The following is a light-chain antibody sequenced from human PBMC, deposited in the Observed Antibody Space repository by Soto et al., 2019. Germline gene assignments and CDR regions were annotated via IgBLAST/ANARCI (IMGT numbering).Light chain of an antibody. J-gene: IGLJ3*02. CDR2: EFT. V-gene: IGLV2-23*02. CDR1: SSDVGTYNL. CDR3: CSYAGSNTLWV. Sequence: QSALTQPASVSGSPGQSITISCTGTSSDVGTYNLVSWYQQRPGKAPKLMIYEFTKRPSGVSNRFSGSKSGNTASLTISGLQAEDEADYYCCSYAGSNTLWVFGGGTKLTVL.